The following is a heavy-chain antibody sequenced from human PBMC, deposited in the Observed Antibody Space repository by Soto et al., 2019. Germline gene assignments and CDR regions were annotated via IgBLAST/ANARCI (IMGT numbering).Heavy chain of an antibody. V-gene: IGHV4-34*01. D-gene: IGHD3-9*01. J-gene: IGHJ4*02. CDR2: INHSGST. Sequence: QVQLQQWGAGLLKPSETLSLTCAVYGGSFSGYYWSWIRQPPGKGLEWLGEINHSGSTNYNPSLKSRVTRSVDPSKNHFSLKLSSVTAADTAVYYCARGRSGLRYFDWPPGFGYWGQGTLVTVSS. CDR1: GGSFSGYY. CDR3: ARGRSGLRYFDWPPGFGY.